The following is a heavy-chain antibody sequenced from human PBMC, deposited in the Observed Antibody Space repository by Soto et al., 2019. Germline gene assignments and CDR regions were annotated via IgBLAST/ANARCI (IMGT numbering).Heavy chain of an antibody. CDR2: ISYDGSNK. CDR3: ARDGYCVSTTCYLLPDA. CDR1: GFTFSSYA. Sequence: GGSLRLSCAASGFTFSSYAMHWVRQAPGKGLEWVAVISYDGSNKYYADSVKGRFTISRDNSKNTLYLQMNSLRAEDTAVYYCARDGYCVSTTCYLLPDAWGPGTTVTVSS. D-gene: IGHD2-2*03. V-gene: IGHV3-30-3*01. J-gene: IGHJ6*02.